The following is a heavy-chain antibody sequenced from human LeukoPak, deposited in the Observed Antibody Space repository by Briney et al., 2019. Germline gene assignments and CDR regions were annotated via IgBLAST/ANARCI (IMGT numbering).Heavy chain of an antibody. CDR1: GFTFSSYA. D-gene: IGHD3/OR15-3a*01. CDR2: IGGGGRTT. Sequence: GGSPRLSCAASGFTFSSYAMTWVRQAPGKGLEWVSTIGGGGRTTFYAASARGRFTISRDNSKNTLFLQVNGLRAEDTAIYYCARGWTTFDPWGQGTLVTVSS. CDR3: ARGWTTFDP. V-gene: IGHV3-23*01. J-gene: IGHJ5*02.